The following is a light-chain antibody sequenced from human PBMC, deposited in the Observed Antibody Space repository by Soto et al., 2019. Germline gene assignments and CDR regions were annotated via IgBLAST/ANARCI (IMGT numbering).Light chain of an antibody. CDR1: QSVSID. CDR3: KQYNTWPLT. CDR2: GAY. V-gene: IGKV3-15*01. J-gene: IGKJ1*01. Sequence: EIVFTQSPGTMSWSPGERATLSCRASQSVSIDLAWYHQTPGQPHRLHIYGAYTRATRIQVRFPGRASGTAFTLTIRSLQSEDFTVYYCKQYNTWPLTFGQGTTVDI.